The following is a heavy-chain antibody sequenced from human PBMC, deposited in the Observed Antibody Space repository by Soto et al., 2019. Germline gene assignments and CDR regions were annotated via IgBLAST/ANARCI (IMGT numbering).Heavy chain of an antibody. CDR3: ARGAWRSWYEGIGY. Sequence: QVQLVQSGAEVKKPGASVKVSCKASGYTFTSYDINWVRQATGQGLEWMGWMNPNSGNTGYAQKFQGRVTMTRNTSRSTADMGRSSLRSDDTAVYYCARGAWRSWYEGIGYWGQGTLVTVSS. CDR1: GYTFTSYD. D-gene: IGHD6-13*01. CDR2: MNPNSGNT. J-gene: IGHJ4*02. V-gene: IGHV1-8*01.